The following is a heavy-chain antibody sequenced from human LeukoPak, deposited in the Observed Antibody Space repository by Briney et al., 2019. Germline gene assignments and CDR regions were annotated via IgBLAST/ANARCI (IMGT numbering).Heavy chain of an antibody. V-gene: IGHV3-21*01. CDR1: GFTFSNYG. J-gene: IGHJ4*02. CDR3: ARNYYDSSGYYTPLDY. Sequence: PGGSLRLSCAASGFTFSNYGMDWVRQAPGRGLEWVSSISSRSNYIYYADSVKDRFTISRDNPKNSLYLHMNSLRAEDTAVYYCARNYYDSSGYYTPLDYWGQGTLVTVSS. CDR2: ISSRSNYI. D-gene: IGHD3-22*01.